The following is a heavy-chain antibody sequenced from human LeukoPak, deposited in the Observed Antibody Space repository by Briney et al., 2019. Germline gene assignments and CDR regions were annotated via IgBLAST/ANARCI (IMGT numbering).Heavy chain of an antibody. CDR3: ARGPYYYDSSGYYDQDY. CDR2: MNPNSGNT. CDR1: GYTFTSYD. V-gene: IGHV1-8*01. J-gene: IGHJ4*02. D-gene: IGHD3-22*01. Sequence: ASVKVSCKASGYTFTSYDINWVRQATGQGLEWMGWMNPNSGNTGYAQKFQGRVTMTRITSISTAYMELSSLRSEDTAVYYCARGPYYYDSSGYYDQDYWGQGTLVTLSS.